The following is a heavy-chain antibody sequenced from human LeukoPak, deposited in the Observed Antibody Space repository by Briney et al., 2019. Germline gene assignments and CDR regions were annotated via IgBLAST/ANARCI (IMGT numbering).Heavy chain of an antibody. Sequence: PGGSLTLSCAASGFSLGTYAMSWVRQAPGEGLEWVSYISSSGSTIYYADSVKGRFTISRDNAKNSLYLQMNSLRAEDTAVYYCARDRAEYSYGFDWFDPWGQGTLVTVSS. CDR3: ARDRAEYSYGFDWFDP. CDR2: ISSSGSTI. J-gene: IGHJ5*02. D-gene: IGHD5-18*01. CDR1: GFSLGTYA. V-gene: IGHV3-11*01.